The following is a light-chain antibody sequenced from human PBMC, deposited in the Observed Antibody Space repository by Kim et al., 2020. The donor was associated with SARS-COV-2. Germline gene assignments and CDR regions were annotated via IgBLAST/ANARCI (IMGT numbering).Light chain of an antibody. CDR1: GDNIATNY. J-gene: IGLJ2*01. Sequence: FMLTQPHSVSESPGKTVTISCTGSGDNIATNYVQWYQQRPGSAPNTIIYYDDQRFSRVPDRFSASVDKSSNSASLTISGLRTEDEAEYYCQSFNDSNVVFGGGTQLTVL. V-gene: IGLV6-57*02. CDR2: YDD. CDR3: QSFNDSNVV.